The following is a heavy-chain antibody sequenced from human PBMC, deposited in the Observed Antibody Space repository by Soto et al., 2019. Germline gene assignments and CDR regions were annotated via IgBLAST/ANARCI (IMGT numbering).Heavy chain of an antibody. CDR2: IIPIFGTA. D-gene: IGHD2-15*01. J-gene: IGHJ6*02. Sequence: SEKVSCKASGGTFISYAISWVRQAPGQGLEWMGGIIPIFGTANYAQKFQGRVTITADESTSTAYMELSSLRSEDTAVYYCARDRVVASQYYYYYGMDVWGQGTTVTVSS. CDR1: GGTFISYA. V-gene: IGHV1-69*13. CDR3: ARDRVVASQYYYYYGMDV.